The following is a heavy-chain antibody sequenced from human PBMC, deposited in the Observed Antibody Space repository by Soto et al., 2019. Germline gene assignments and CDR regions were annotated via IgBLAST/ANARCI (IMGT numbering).Heavy chain of an antibody. V-gene: IGHV1-69*12. CDR3: ARDLDLITMVRGVMSYYYGMDV. CDR2: IIPIFGTA. Sequence: QVQLVQSGAEVKKPGSSVKVSCKASGGTFSSYAISWVRQAPGQGLEWMGGIIPIFGTANYAQKFQGRVTITADEATSXXYXEXXSLRSEDTAVYYCARDLDLITMVRGVMSYYYGMDVWGQGTTVTVSS. J-gene: IGHJ6*02. D-gene: IGHD3-10*01. CDR1: GGTFSSYA.